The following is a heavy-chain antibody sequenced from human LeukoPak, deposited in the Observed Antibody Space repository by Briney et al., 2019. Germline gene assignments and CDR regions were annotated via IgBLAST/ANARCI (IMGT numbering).Heavy chain of an antibody. V-gene: IGHV2-5*02. CDR2: TYGDDDK. J-gene: IGHJ5*02. CDR3: AYSIWFGSRNWFDP. Sequence: YGPTQTKPTQTLTLSCNFSGFTLSNRGMAVTWIRHLPGKALACFALTYGDDDKRYSPSPKSRLTITKDTSKNQVVLRMTNMDPVDTATYYCAYSIWFGSRNWFDPWGQGTLVTVSS. D-gene: IGHD3-10*01. CDR1: GFTLSNRGMA.